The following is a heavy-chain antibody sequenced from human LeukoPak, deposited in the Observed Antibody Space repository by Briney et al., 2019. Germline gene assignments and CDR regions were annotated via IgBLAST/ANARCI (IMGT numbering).Heavy chain of an antibody. CDR2: IYPGDSDT. V-gene: IGHV5-51*01. Sequence: GESLKISCKASEYSFTSYWIGWVRQMPGKGLEWMGIIYPGDSDTRYSPSFQGQVTISADKSISAAYLQWSSLKASDTAMYYCARSLVERWYPDYWGQGTLVTVSS. J-gene: IGHJ4*02. CDR3: ARSLVERWYPDY. D-gene: IGHD6-13*01. CDR1: EYSFTSYW.